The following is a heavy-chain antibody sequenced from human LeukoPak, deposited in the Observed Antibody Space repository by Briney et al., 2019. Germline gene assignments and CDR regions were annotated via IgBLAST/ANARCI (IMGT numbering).Heavy chain of an antibody. CDR3: ARAVSSWPHERFDY. CDR1: GYTFTGYY. V-gene: IGHV1-2*02. CDR2: INPNSGGT. Sequence: ASVKVSCKASGYTFTGYYMHWVRQAPGQGLEWMGWINPNSGGTNYAQKFQGRVTMTRDTSISTAYMELSRLRSDDTAVYYCARAVSSWPHERFDYWGQGTLVTVSS. D-gene: IGHD6-13*01. J-gene: IGHJ4*02.